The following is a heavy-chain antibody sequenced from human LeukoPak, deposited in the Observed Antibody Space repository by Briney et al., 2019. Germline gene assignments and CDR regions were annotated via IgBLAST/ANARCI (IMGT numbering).Heavy chain of an antibody. CDR3: ARVSDYSNYFDY. V-gene: IGHV3-33*08. J-gene: IGHJ4*02. CDR2: IWYDGSNK. Sequence: PPGGSLRLSCAASGFTFSSYGMHWVRQAPGKGLEWVAVIWYDGSNKYYADSVKGRFTISRDNSKNTLYLQMNSLRAEDTAVYYCARVSDYSNYFDYWGQGTLVTVSS. CDR1: GFTFSSYG. D-gene: IGHD4-11*01.